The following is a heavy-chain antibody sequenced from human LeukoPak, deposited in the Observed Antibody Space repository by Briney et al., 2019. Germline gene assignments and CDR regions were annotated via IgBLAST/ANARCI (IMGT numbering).Heavy chain of an antibody. V-gene: IGHV3-21*01. D-gene: IGHD3-3*01. J-gene: IGHJ4*02. Sequence: GRSLRLSCAASGFTFSSYSMNWVRQAPGKGLEWVSSISSSSSYIYYADSVKGRFTISRDNAKNSLYLQMNSLRAEDTAVYYCARGDFWRPFDYWGQGTLSPSPQ. CDR3: ARGDFWRPFDY. CDR2: ISSSSSYI. CDR1: GFTFSSYS.